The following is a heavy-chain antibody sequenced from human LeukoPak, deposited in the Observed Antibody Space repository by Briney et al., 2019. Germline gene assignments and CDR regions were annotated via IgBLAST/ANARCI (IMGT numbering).Heavy chain of an antibody. CDR3: VKLTESFSDCRSDF. CDR1: GFTFGNYA. Sequence: QTGGSLRLSCATSGFTFGNYAMNWVRQAPGKGLERVSAISANGGKTYYSVSVKGRFTISRDNSRNTLSLQMSGLRADDTAIYYCVKLTESFSDCRSDFWGQGTLVTVSS. CDR2: ISANGGKT. J-gene: IGHJ4*02. V-gene: IGHV3-23*01. D-gene: IGHD2-15*01.